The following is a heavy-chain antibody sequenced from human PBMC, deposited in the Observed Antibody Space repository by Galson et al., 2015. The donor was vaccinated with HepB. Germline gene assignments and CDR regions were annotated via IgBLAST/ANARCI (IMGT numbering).Heavy chain of an antibody. CDR2: IDPSDSYT. Sequence: QSGAEVKKPGESLRISCKGSGYSFTSYWISWVRQMPGKGLEWMGRIDPSDSYTNYSPSFQGHVTISADKSISTAYLQWSSLKASDTAMYYCARGYGDYNYYDGRDVWDQGTTVTVSS. D-gene: IGHD4-17*01. V-gene: IGHV5-10-1*01. J-gene: IGHJ6*02. CDR3: ARGYGDYNYYDGRDV. CDR1: GYSFTSYW.